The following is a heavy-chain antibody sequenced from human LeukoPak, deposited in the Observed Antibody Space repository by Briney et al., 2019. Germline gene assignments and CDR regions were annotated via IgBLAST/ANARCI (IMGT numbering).Heavy chain of an antibody. CDR2: IYYSGCT. CDR1: TGSIYGSSLY. J-gene: IGHJ5*02. D-gene: IGHD2-2*02. CDR3: ARDKYCSSTSCYTPGWFDP. V-gene: IGHV4-31*02. Sequence: SLILSFTPSDPTGSIYGSSLYRRGLRHLQEKSLEWIGYIYYSGCTYYNPSLKSRVTISVDTYRNQFSLKLSSVTAADTAVYYCARDKYCSSTSCYTPGWFDPRGQGTLVTASS.